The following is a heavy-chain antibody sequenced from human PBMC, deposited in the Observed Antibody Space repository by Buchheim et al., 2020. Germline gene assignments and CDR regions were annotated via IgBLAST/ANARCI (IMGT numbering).Heavy chain of an antibody. V-gene: IGHV3-7*01. CDR3: ARVSGIENYDFWSGYVDYYYYYYMDV. J-gene: IGHJ6*03. Sequence: EVQLVESGGGLVQPGGSLRLSCAASGFTFSSYWMSWVRQAPGKGLEWVANIKQDGSEKYYVDSVKGRFTISRDNAKNSLYLQMNSLRAEDTAVYYCARVSGIENYDFWSGYVDYYYYYYMDVWGKGTT. CDR2: IKQDGSEK. CDR1: GFTFSSYW. D-gene: IGHD3-3*01.